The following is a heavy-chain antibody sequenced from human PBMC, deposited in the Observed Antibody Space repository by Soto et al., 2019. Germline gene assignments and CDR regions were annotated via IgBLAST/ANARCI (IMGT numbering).Heavy chain of an antibody. CDR1: CGSIGSSSYY. V-gene: IGHV4-39*01. Sequence: SETLSLTCTVSCGSIGSSSYYWGWIRQSPGKGLEWIGNIYYSGNTFYNPLLQSRVAISVDTSKNQFYLHLSSVTAADTAIFYCASIAAPGTTHFDFWGQGTLVTVSS. CDR2: IYYSGNT. CDR3: ASIAAPGTTHFDF. J-gene: IGHJ4*02. D-gene: IGHD6-13*01.